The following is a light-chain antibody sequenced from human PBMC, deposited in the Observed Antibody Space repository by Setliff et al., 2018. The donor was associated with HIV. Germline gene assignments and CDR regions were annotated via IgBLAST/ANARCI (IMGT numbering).Light chain of an antibody. CDR3: SSYAGADTFDV. Sequence: QSALTQPASVSASPGQSITISCGGNSSNIGTYNLVSWYQQHPDKAPQLTIFEVNKRPSGVSDRFSCSKSGNTASLTISGLQAEDEADYYCSSYAGADTFDVFGTGTKATVL. CDR2: EVN. CDR1: SSNIGTYNL. J-gene: IGLJ1*01. V-gene: IGLV2-23*02.